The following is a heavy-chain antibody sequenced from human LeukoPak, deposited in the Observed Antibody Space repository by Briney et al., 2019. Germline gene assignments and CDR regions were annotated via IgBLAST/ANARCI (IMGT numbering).Heavy chain of an antibody. Sequence: PSETLSLTCAFYGGSFSDYYWSWIRQPPGKGLEWIGEINHSGSTNYKPSLKSRVTTSLDTSKNQFSLKLSSVTAADTAVYYCARGPLYCSSTSCRYYYYYGMDVWGQGTTVTVSS. CDR3: ARGPLYCSSTSCRYYYYYGMDV. CDR2: INHSGST. J-gene: IGHJ6*02. D-gene: IGHD2-2*01. V-gene: IGHV4-34*01. CDR1: GGSFSDYY.